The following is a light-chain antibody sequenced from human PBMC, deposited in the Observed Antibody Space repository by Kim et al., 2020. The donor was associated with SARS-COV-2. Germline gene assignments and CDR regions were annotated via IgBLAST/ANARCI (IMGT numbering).Light chain of an antibody. CDR3: QQYNSYPLT. CDR2: GAS. CDR1: QGISTY. V-gene: IGKV1-16*02. Sequence: DIQMTQSPSSLSASVGDIVTITCRASQGISTYLAWIQQKPGRAPKSLMYGASTLQSGVPSKFSGSGSGTDFTLTISSLQPEDFATYYCQQYNSYPLTFGGGTKVDIK. J-gene: IGKJ4*01.